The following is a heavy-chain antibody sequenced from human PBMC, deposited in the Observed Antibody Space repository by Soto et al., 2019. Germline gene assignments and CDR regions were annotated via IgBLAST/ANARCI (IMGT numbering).Heavy chain of an antibody. CDR2: MNPNSGNT. Sequence: ASVKVSCKASGYTFTSYDINWVRQATGQGLGWMGWMNPNSGNTGYAQKFQGRVTMTRNTSISTAYMELSSLRSEDTAVYYCARGILRFLETYYYYYMDVWGKGTTVTVSS. CDR3: ARGILRFLETYYYYYMDV. CDR1: GYTFTSYD. D-gene: IGHD3-3*01. V-gene: IGHV1-8*01. J-gene: IGHJ6*03.